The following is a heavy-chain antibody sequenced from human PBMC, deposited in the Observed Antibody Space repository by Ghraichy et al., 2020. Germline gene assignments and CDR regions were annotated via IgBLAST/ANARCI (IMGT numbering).Heavy chain of an antibody. J-gene: IGHJ3*01. CDR2: TYYTSTWFN. CDR1: GDSVSTNGVA. CDR3: ASGRNSAFDF. D-gene: IGHD4-23*01. Sequence: SQTLSLTCAISGDSVSTNGVAWNWIMQSPSRGLEWLGRTYYTSTWFNDYAKSVRGRITINPDTSENQFSLQLSSVIPEDTAVYYCASGRNSAFDFWAQGTMVSVSS. V-gene: IGHV6-1*01.